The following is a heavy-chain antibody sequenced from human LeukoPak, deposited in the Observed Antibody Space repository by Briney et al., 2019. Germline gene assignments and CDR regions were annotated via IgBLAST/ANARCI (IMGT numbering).Heavy chain of an antibody. CDR2: ISHDGSNK. CDR3: ARDGPIVGATAFDY. CDR1: GFSFSSYA. D-gene: IGHD1-26*01. Sequence: PGRSLRLSCAASGFSFSSYAMHWVRQAPGKGLEWVAVISHDGSNKYYADSVKGRFTISRDNSKNTLYLQMNSLRAEDTAVYYCARDGPIVGATAFDYWGQGTLVTVSS. J-gene: IGHJ4*02. V-gene: IGHV3-30*04.